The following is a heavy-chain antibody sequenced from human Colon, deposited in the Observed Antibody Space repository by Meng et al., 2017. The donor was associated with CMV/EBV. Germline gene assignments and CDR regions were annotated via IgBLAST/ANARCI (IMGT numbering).Heavy chain of an antibody. Sequence: SCAASGFMFSTYAMSWVRQAPGKGLEWVSVISKGGSETYYADSMKGRFTISRDDSSNMVYLQMSSLRDDDTATYFCATYHRGPDYFLDHWGQGTLVTVSS. CDR2: ISKGGSET. D-gene: IGHD4/OR15-4a*01. V-gene: IGHV3-23*03. J-gene: IGHJ4*02. CDR1: GFMFSTYA. CDR3: ATYHRGPDYFLDH.